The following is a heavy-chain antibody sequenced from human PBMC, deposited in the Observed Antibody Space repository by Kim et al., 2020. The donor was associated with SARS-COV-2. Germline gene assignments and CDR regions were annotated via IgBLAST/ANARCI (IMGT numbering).Heavy chain of an antibody. CDR1: GFTFSSYE. J-gene: IGHJ3*02. CDR3: AREVGGSGSLDAFDI. CDR2: ISSSGSTI. D-gene: IGHD3-10*01. Sequence: GGSLRLSCAASGFTFSSYEMNWVRQAPRKGLEWVSYISSSGSTIYYADSVKGRFTISRDNAKNSLYLQMNSLRAEDTAVYYCAREVGGSGSLDAFDIWGQGTMVTVSS. V-gene: IGHV3-48*03.